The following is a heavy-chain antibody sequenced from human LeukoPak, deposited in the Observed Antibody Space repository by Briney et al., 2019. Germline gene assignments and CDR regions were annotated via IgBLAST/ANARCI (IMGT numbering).Heavy chain of an antibody. CDR2: FDPEDGET. D-gene: IGHD6-13*01. J-gene: IGHJ4*02. CDR1: GYTLTELS. Sequence: ASVKASCTVSGYTLTELSMHWVRQAPGKGLEWMGGFDPEDGETIYAQKFQGRVTMTEDTSTDTAYMELSSLRSEDTVVYYCATTRGIAAAVDYWGQGTLVTVSS. V-gene: IGHV1-24*01. CDR3: ATTRGIAAAVDY.